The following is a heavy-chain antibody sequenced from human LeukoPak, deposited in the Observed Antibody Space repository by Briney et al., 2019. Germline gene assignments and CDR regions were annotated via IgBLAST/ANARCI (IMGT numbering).Heavy chain of an antibody. J-gene: IGHJ3*02. CDR1: SGSISSSSYY. D-gene: IGHD2-2*01. V-gene: IGHV4-39*07. CDR3: ARQSCSSTSCPHRNVFDI. Sequence: SETLSLTCTVSSGSISSSSYYWGWIRQPPGKGLEWIGSIYYSGSTYYNPSLKSRVTISVDTSKNQFSLKLSSVTAADTAVYYCARQSCSSTSCPHRNVFDIWGQGTMVTVSP. CDR2: IYYSGST.